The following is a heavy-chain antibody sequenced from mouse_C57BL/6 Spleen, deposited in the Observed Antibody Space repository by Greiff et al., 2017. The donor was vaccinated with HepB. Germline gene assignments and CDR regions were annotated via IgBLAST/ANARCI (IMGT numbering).Heavy chain of an antibody. CDR3: TPNDGYYGYFDV. CDR2: IYPGNSDT. V-gene: IGHV1-5*01. CDR1: GYTFTSYW. J-gene: IGHJ1*03. D-gene: IGHD2-3*01. Sequence: EVQLQQSGTVLARPGASVKMSCKTSGYTFTSYWMHWVKQRPGQGLEWIGAIYPGNSDTSYNQKFKGKAKLTAVTSASTAYMELSSLTNEDSAVYYCTPNDGYYGYFDVWGTGTTVTVSS.